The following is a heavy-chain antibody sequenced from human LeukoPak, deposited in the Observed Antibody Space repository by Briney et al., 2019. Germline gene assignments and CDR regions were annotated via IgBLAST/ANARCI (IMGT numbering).Heavy chain of an antibody. CDR2: IYFTGST. Sequence: SETLSLTCTVSSGSITSGTYYWGWIRQPPGKGLEWIGSIYFTGSTYYNPSLKSRVTISVDTSKNQFSLRLSSGTAADTAVYYCARKPGYNYGFDYWGQGTLVTVSS. D-gene: IGHD5-18*01. V-gene: IGHV4-39*01. CDR1: SGSITSGTYY. CDR3: ARKPGYNYGFDY. J-gene: IGHJ4*02.